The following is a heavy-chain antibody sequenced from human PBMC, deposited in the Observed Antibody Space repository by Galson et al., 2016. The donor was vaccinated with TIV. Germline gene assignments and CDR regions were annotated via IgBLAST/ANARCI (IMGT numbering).Heavy chain of an antibody. Sequence: SETLSLTCSVSGDSINPYYWGWIRQPPGKGLEWIANMYYSGSTNYNPSLKSRVTISLDTSKNQVSLKLNSVTAADTAVYYCVRKSYDWNSVGYYFDYWGQGALVTVSS. CDR1: GDSINPYY. V-gene: IGHV4-59*01. CDR3: VRKSYDWNSVGYYFDY. J-gene: IGHJ4*02. CDR2: MYYSGST. D-gene: IGHD1-7*01.